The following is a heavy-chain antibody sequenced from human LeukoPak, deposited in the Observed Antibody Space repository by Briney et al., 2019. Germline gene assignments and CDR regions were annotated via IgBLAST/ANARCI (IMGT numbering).Heavy chain of an antibody. CDR1: GFTVSNNY. V-gene: IGHV3-66*01. J-gene: IGHJ6*02. CDR2: IYSGGST. Sequence: GGSLRLSCAASGFTVSNNYMSWVRQAPGKGLEWVALIYSGGSTYYADFVKGRFTISRDNSKNTLYLQMSSLRAEDTAVYYCAGFSHKGVWGQGTTVTVSS. CDR3: AGFSHKGV.